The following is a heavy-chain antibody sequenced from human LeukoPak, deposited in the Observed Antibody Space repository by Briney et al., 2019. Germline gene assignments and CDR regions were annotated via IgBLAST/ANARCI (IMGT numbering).Heavy chain of an antibody. CDR3: ATGRQQLAD. D-gene: IGHD6-13*01. J-gene: IGHJ4*02. CDR1: GFTFSNFA. V-gene: IGHV3-23*01. Sequence: GGSLRLSCAASGFTFSNFAMSWVRQAPGKGLEWVSAITISGDSTYHADSVKGRFTISRDNSKNTLYLQMNSLRAEDTAIYYCATGRQQLADWGQGTLVTVSS. CDR2: ITISGDST.